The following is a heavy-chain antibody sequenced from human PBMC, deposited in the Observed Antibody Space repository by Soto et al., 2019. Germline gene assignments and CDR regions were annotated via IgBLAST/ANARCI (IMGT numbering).Heavy chain of an antibody. CDR3: ARGGAMGVDY. CDR2: IDGYSTTT. D-gene: IGHD1-26*01. J-gene: IGHJ4*02. Sequence: EVQLVESGGGLVQPGGSLRLSCTASGFTFNNKWMHWVRQAPGKGLVWVSRIDGYSTTTNYADSVKGRFTISSDNAKNKVFLHVNSLTDEDTAVYYCARGGAMGVDYWGQGTLVTVSS. V-gene: IGHV3-74*01. CDR1: GFTFNNKW.